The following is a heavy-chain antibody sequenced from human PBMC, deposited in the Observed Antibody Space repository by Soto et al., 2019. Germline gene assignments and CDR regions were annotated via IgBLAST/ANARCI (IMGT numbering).Heavy chain of an antibody. Sequence: KLSETLSLTCTVSGGSISSYYWSWIRQPPGKGLEWIGYIYYSGSTNYNPSLKSRVTISVDTSKNQFSLKLSSVTAADTAVYYCARSVSRYYYDSSGYYYDYWGQGTLVTVSS. CDR1: GGSISSYY. V-gene: IGHV4-59*01. CDR2: IYYSGST. CDR3: ARSVSRYYYDSSGYYYDY. D-gene: IGHD3-22*01. J-gene: IGHJ4*02.